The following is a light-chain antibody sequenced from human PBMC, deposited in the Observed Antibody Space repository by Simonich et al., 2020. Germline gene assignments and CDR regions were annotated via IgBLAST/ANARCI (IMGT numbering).Light chain of an antibody. Sequence: QSALTQPASVSGSPGQSITISCTGTSSDVGGYNYVSWYQQHPGKAPKLMLYDVSKGPSGVSNRFAGSKSGNTASLTISGLQAEDEADYYCSSYTSSSTLVFGGGTKLTVL. CDR3: SSYTSSSTLV. J-gene: IGLJ3*02. CDR1: SSDVGGYNY. V-gene: IGLV2-14*01. CDR2: DVS.